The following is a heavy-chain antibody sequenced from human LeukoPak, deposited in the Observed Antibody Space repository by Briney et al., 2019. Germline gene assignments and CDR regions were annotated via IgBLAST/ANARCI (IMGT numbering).Heavy chain of an antibody. CDR2: IRNDGSSE. D-gene: IGHD6-13*01. CDR1: GLTFGSYG. J-gene: IGHJ3*02. CDR3: AKGTMAAGFLDI. Sequence: GGSLRLSCAASGLTFGSYGMHWVRQAPGKGLEWVAFIRNDGSSEYYADSVKGRFTISRDNSKNTLYLQMNSLRAEDTAVYHCAKGTMAAGFLDIWGQGTMVTVS. V-gene: IGHV3-30*02.